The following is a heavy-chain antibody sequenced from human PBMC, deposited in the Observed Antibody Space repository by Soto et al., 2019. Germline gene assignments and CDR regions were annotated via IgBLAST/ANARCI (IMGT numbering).Heavy chain of an antibody. CDR2: INHSGST. J-gene: IGHJ4*02. D-gene: IGHD1-7*01. CDR1: GGSFSGYY. CDR3: ARGKLPYYFDY. V-gene: IGHV4-34*01. Sequence: PSETLSLTCAVYGGSFSGYYWSWIRQPPGKGLEWIGEINHSGSTNYNPSLKSRVTISVDTSKNQFSLKLSSVTAADTAVYYCARGKLPYYFDYWGQGTLVTVSS.